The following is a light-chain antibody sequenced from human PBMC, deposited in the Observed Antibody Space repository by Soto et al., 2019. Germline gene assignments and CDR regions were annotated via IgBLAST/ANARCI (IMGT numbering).Light chain of an antibody. J-gene: IGKJ4*01. CDR1: EDISSH. CDR2: SAS. V-gene: IGKV1-9*01. Sequence: DIHLTQSPACLSASIGDKVTITCRASEDISSHLAWYQQRPGKPPNLLIYSASTLQSGVPSRFSGSGSGTECTLTISSLQPEDFATYFCQQINSYPVTFGGGTKVDIQ. CDR3: QQINSYPVT.